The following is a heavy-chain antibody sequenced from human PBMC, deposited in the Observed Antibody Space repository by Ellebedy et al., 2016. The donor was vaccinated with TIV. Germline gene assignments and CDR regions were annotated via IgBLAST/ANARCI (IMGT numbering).Heavy chain of an antibody. V-gene: IGHV3-30*18. CDR1: GFSVSNYV. D-gene: IGHD3-10*01. CDR2: ISYDGTRK. J-gene: IGHJ6*04. Sequence: GESLKISXAASGFSVSNYVIHWVRQAPGKGLEWVAMISYDGTRKYYADSVKGRFTISRDNSKNTLYVQMDSLRTADTAVYHCAKDRYGSGSYSTGMDVWGEGTTVTVSS. CDR3: AKDRYGSGSYSTGMDV.